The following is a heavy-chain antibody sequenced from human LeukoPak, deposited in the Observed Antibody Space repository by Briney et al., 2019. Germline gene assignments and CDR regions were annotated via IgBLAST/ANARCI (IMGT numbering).Heavy chain of an antibody. J-gene: IGHJ4*02. CDR1: GFTFSSYS. Sequence: GGSLRLSCAASGFTFSSYSMNWVRHAPGKGLEWVSSISSSSSYIYYADSVKGRFTISRDNAKNSLYLQMNSLRAEDTAVYYCARDIDSSGYFDYWGQGTLVTVSS. V-gene: IGHV3-21*01. CDR2: ISSSSSYI. D-gene: IGHD3-22*01. CDR3: ARDIDSSGYFDY.